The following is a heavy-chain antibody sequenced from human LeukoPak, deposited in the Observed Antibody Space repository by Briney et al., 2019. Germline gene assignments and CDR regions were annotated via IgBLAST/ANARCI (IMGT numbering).Heavy chain of an antibody. CDR2: IYPGDSDT. V-gene: IGHV5-51*01. CDR3: ARPICSGGSCRSAPFDY. Sequence: GESLKISCKGSGYSFTNYWIGWVRQMPGKGLEYMGIIYPGDSDTRYSPSFQGQVTISADKSISTAYLQWSSLKASDTAMYYCARPICSGGSCRSAPFDYWGQGTLVTVSS. CDR1: GYSFTNYW. J-gene: IGHJ4*02. D-gene: IGHD2-15*01.